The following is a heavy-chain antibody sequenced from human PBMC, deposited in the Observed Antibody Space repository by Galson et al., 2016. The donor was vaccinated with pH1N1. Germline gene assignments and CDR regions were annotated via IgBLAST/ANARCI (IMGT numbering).Heavy chain of an antibody. J-gene: IGHJ4*02. CDR1: GFTFINYA. CDR3: AKDLGRYSEIDY. CDR2: ISGTGDPT. Sequence: SLRLSCAASGFTFINYAKSWVRQAPGKGLEWVSTISGTGDPTYYADSVKGRFTISRDNSNNTVYLRMNSLRVEDTAVYYCAKDLGRYSEIDYWGQGTLVTVSS. D-gene: IGHD1-26*01. V-gene: IGHV3-23*01.